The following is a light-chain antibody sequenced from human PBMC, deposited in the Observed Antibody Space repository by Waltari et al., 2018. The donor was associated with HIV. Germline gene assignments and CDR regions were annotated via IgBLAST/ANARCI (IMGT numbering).Light chain of an antibody. V-gene: IGLV6-57*01. CDR3: QSSDRTNQV. Sequence: NFMLPQPHPVSESPRKTVTIPCTRTSGSITSNYVTWFQRRPGGSPTTVIYEDDQRPSGVPGRFSGSIDSSSNSASLTISGLKPEDEADYYCQSSDRTNQVFGGGTKLTVL. CDR2: EDD. J-gene: IGLJ3*02. CDR1: SGSITSNY.